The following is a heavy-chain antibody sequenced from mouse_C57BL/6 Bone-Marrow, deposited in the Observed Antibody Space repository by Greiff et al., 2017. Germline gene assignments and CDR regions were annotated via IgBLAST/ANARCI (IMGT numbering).Heavy chain of an antibody. CDR3: ARSGVTTVAWFDY. J-gene: IGHJ2*01. D-gene: IGHD1-1*01. CDR1: GYAFSSSW. V-gene: IGHV1-82*01. CDR2: IYPGDGDT. Sequence: QVQLQQSGPELVKPGASVKISCKASGYAFSSSWMNWVKQRPGKGLEWIGRIYPGDGDTNYNGKFKGKATLTADKSSSTAYMQLSSLTSEDSAVYFGARSGVTTVAWFDYWGQGTTLTVSS.